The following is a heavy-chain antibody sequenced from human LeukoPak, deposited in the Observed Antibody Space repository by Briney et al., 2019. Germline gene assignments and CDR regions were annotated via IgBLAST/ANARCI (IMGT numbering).Heavy chain of an antibody. V-gene: IGHV1-2*02. CDR1: GYTFSGSGWY. CDR2: IYPNNGAT. J-gene: IGHJ4*02. D-gene: IGHD3-10*01. CDR3: ARDGPAQMVEFDN. Sequence: ASVKVSCKASGYTFSGSGWYLYWLRQAPGQGLECLGWIYPNNGATSYAQKFQGRVAMTRDTSVSIAYMELSRLRPDDTAVYFCARDGPAQMVEFDNWGQGTLVTVSS.